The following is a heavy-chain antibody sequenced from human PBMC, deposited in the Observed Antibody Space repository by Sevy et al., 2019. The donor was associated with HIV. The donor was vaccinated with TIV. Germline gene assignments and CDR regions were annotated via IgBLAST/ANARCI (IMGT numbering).Heavy chain of an antibody. V-gene: IGHV3-30*18. CDR3: AKDGGHIDIDY. CDR1: GFTFKYHG. J-gene: IGHJ4*02. CDR2: ISIDGSNK. D-gene: IGHD2-15*01. Sequence: GGSLRLSCAASGFTFKYHGMHWVRQAPGKGLGWLSLISIDGSNKYYADSVKGRFTISGDNAKNTVSVQMNSLRPEDTATYYCAKDGGHIDIDYWGQGILVTVSS.